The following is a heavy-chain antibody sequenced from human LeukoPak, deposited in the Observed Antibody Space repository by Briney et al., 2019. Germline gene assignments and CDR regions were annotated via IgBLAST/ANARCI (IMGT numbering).Heavy chain of an antibody. Sequence: PGGSLRLSCAASGFTFSSYGMHWVRQAPGKGLEWVAVIWYDGSNKYYADSVKGRFTISRDNSKNTLYLQMNSLRAEDTAVYYCAKPTLDYNKRGHESFDYWGQGTLVTVSS. CDR1: GFTFSSYG. J-gene: IGHJ4*02. D-gene: IGHD4-11*01. CDR3: AKPTLDYNKRGHESFDY. CDR2: IWYDGSNK. V-gene: IGHV3-33*06.